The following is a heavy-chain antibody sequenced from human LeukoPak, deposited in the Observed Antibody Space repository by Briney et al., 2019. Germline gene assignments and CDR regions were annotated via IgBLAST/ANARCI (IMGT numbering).Heavy chain of an antibody. CDR1: GYTFTSYG. D-gene: IGHD6-6*01. J-gene: IGHJ5*02. CDR2: ISAYNGNT. V-gene: IGHV1-18*01. Sequence: ASVKVSCKASGYTFTSYGISWVRQAPGQGLDWMGWISAYNGNTNYAQKLQGRVTMTTDTSTSTAYMELRSLRSDDTAVYYCARDEYSRWGQSVGWFDPWGQGTLVTVSS. CDR3: ARDEYSRWGQSVGWFDP.